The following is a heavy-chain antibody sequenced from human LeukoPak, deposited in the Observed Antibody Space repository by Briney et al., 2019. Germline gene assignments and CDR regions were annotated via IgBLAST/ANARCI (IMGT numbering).Heavy chain of an antibody. Sequence: SETLSLTCTVSGSSISSSSYYWGWIRQPPGKGLEWIGSIYYSGSTYYNPSLKSRVTISVDTSKNQFSLKLSSVTAADTAVYYCARSKGIAAALWYFDYWGQGTLVTVSS. CDR3: ARSKGIAAALWYFDY. V-gene: IGHV4-39*07. D-gene: IGHD6-13*01. J-gene: IGHJ4*02. CDR1: GSSISSSSYY. CDR2: IYYSGST.